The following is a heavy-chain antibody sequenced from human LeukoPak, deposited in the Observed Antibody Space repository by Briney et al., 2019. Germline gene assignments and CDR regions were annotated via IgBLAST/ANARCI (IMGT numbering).Heavy chain of an antibody. V-gene: IGHV4-59*01. CDR3: ARGSSSWLYYFDY. D-gene: IGHD6-13*01. Sequence: SETLSLTCTVSGGSISSYYWSWIRQPPGKGLEWIGYIYYSGSTNYNPSLKSRVTISVDTSKNQFSLKLSSVTAADTAVYYCARGSSSWLYYFDYWGQGTLVTVSS. J-gene: IGHJ4*02. CDR1: GGSISSYY. CDR2: IYYSGST.